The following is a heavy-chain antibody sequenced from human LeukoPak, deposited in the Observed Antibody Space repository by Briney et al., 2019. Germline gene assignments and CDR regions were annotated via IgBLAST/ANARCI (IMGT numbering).Heavy chain of an antibody. V-gene: IGHV1-2*02. D-gene: IGHD3-9*01. CDR3: ARNGYYDILTGYYNHNWFDP. Sequence: ASVKVSCKASGYTFTGYYMHWVRQAPGQGLEWMGWINPNSGGTNYAQKFQGRVTMTRDTSISTAYMELSRLRSDDMAVYYCARNGYYDILTGYYNHNWFDPWGQGTLVTVSS. CDR2: INPNSGGT. CDR1: GYTFTGYY. J-gene: IGHJ5*02.